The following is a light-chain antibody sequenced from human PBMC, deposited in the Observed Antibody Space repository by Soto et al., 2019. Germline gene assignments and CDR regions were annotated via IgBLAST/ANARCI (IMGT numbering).Light chain of an antibody. J-gene: IGLJ1*01. V-gene: IGLV2-14*01. CDR3: SSYRSGSTYV. CDR1: SSDVGTYNY. CDR2: EVS. Sequence: QSVLTQPASVSGSPGQSITISCTGTSSDVGTYNYVSWHQQRPGQAPKLMIYEVSNRPSGLSDRFSASKSVNTASLTISGLQAGDEADYYCSSYRSGSTYVFGSGTKLTVL.